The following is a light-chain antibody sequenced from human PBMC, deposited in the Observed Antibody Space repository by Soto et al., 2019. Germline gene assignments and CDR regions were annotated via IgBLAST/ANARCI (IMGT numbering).Light chain of an antibody. CDR1: QSVSSIY. V-gene: IGKV3-20*01. Sequence: VLPQCRGTLSLTPGERATLSCRASQSVSSIYLAWYQQKPGQAPRLLIYGASSRATGIPDRFSGSGSGTDFTLTISRLEPEDFAVYYCQQYGSSRGTFGQGTKVDI. CDR3: QQYGSSRGT. J-gene: IGKJ1*01. CDR2: GAS.